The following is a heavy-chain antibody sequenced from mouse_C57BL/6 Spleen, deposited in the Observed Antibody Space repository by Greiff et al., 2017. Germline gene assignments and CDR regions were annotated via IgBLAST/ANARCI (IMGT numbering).Heavy chain of an antibody. CDR2: INPGSGGT. Sequence: VQLQQSGAELVRPGTSVKVSCKASGYAFTNYLIEWVKQRPGQGLEWIGVINPGSGGTNYNEEFKGKATLTADKSSSTAYMQLSSLTSEDSAVYFCARSITGPWFAYWGQGTLVTVSA. CDR1: GYAFTNYL. D-gene: IGHD1-1*01. CDR3: ARSITGPWFAY. J-gene: IGHJ3*01. V-gene: IGHV1-54*01.